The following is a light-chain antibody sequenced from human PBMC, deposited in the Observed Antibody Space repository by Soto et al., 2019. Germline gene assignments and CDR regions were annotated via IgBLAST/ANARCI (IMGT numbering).Light chain of an antibody. J-gene: IGLJ2*01. CDR3: SSYISSSTLV. CDR1: SSDIGGYNY. Sequence: QSVLTQPASVSGSPGQSITISCTGSSSDIGGYNYVSWYQQYPGKAPKLMIYEVTSRPSGVSNRFSGSKSGNTASLIISGLQAEDEADYYCSSYISSSTLVFGAGTKVTVL. CDR2: EVT. V-gene: IGLV2-14*01.